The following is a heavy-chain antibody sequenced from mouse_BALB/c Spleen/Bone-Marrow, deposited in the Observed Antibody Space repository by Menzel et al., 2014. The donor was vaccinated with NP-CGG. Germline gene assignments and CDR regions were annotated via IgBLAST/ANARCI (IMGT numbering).Heavy chain of an antibody. CDR1: GYTFTSYW. Sequence: QVQLQQSGAELVKPGASVKLSCKASGYTFTSYWMNWVKQRPGQGLEWIGEIDPSDSYTNYNQKFKGKATFTVDKSSSTAYMQLSSLTSEDSAVDYCAGGGNGYDGYWYFDVWGAGTTVTVSS. J-gene: IGHJ1*01. CDR3: AGGGNGYDGYWYFDV. CDR2: IDPSDSYT. V-gene: IGHV1-69*02. D-gene: IGHD2-2*01.